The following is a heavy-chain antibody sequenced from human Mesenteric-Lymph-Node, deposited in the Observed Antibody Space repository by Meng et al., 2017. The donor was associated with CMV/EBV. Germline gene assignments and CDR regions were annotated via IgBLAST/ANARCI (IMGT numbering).Heavy chain of an antibody. J-gene: IGHJ6*02. V-gene: IGHV5-51*01. CDR2: IHPDDSDT. CDR3: ARRGGSTSCYDCSGLDV. Sequence: GESLKISCKGSGYSFTTYWIGWVRQMPGKGLEWMGIIHPDDSDTRYSPSFRGQVTMSADKSITTAYLQWTSLKPSDTAVYYCARRGGSTSCYDCSGLDVWGQGTTVTVSS. CDR1: GYSFTTYW. D-gene: IGHD2-2*01.